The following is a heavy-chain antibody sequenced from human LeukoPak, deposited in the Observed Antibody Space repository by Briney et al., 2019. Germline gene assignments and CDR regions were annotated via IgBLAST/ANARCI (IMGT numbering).Heavy chain of an antibody. CDR3: ARDFYYDSSGYYLDY. Sequence: GRSLRLSCAASGFTFSSYAMHWVRQAPGKGLEWVAVIWYDGSNKYYADSVKGRFTISRDNSKNTPYLQMNSLRAEDTAVYYCARDFYYDSSGYYLDYWGQGTLVTVSS. J-gene: IGHJ4*02. CDR1: GFTFSSYA. V-gene: IGHV3-33*08. CDR2: IWYDGSNK. D-gene: IGHD3-22*01.